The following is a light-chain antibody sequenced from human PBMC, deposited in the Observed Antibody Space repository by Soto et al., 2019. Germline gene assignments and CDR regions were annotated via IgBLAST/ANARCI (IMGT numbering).Light chain of an antibody. CDR2: KAS. V-gene: IGKV1-5*03. CDR3: QQYNSYSPA. CDR1: QSISSW. J-gene: IGKJ2*01. Sequence: DIQMTQSPSTLSASVGDRVTITCRARQSISSWLAWYQQKPGKAPKLLIYKASSFESGVPSRFSGSGSGTEFTLTISSLQPDDFATYYCQQYNSYSPAFGQGTKLEIK.